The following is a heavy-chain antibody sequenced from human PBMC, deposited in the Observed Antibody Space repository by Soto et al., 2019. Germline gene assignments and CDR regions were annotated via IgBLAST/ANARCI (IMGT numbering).Heavy chain of an antibody. V-gene: IGHV3-23*01. Sequence: GGSLRLSCAASGFTFSSYAMSWVRQAPGRGLEWVSAISGSGGSTYYADSVKGRFTISRDNSKNTLYLQMNSLRAEDTAVYYCARERYSYGRRSLDYWGQGTLVTVPP. CDR1: GFTFSSYA. J-gene: IGHJ4*02. CDR3: ARERYSYGRRSLDY. D-gene: IGHD5-18*01. CDR2: ISGSGGST.